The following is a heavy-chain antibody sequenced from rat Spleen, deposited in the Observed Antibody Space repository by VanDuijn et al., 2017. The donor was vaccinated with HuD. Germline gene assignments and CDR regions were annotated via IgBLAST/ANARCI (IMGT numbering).Heavy chain of an antibody. V-gene: IGHV5-31*01. CDR2: ISTGGGNT. Sequence: EVQLVESGGGLVQPGRSLKLSCVASGFTFNNYWMTWIRQAPGKGLEWVASISTGGGNTYYRDSVKGRFTISRDNAKNTQYLQMDSLRSEETATYYWAKDPSKTEGKVGNWFTYWGQGTLVTVSS. D-gene: IGHD1-11*01. J-gene: IGHJ3*01. CDR3: AKDPSKTEGKVGNWFTY. CDR1: GFTFNNYW.